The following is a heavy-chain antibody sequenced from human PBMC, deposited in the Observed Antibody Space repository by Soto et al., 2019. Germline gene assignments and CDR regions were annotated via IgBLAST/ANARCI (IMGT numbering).Heavy chain of an antibody. J-gene: IGHJ5*02. V-gene: IGHV4-30-2*01. Sequence: PSETLSLTCAVSAGSISSGGYSWSWIRQPPGKGLEWIGYIYHSGSTYYNPSLKSRVTISVDRSKNQFSLKLSSVTAADTAVYYCARDRSGNNWFDPWGQGTLVTVSS. CDR3: ARDRSGNNWFDP. CDR2: IYHSGST. CDR1: AGSISSGGYS. D-gene: IGHD1-26*01.